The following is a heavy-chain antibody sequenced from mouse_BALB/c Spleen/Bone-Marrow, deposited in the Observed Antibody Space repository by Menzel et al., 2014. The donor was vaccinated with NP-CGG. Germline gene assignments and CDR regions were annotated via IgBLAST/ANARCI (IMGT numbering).Heavy chain of an antibody. J-gene: IGHJ4*01. CDR1: GYTFTRYT. CDR3: TRQYYAMDY. Sequence: QVQLQQSGAELARPGASVKMSCQASGYTFTRYTMHWEKKRPGQGLEWIGYIIPNSGYSNYNQKFKDKATLTADKSSSTAYMQLSSLPSEDSAVYYCTRQYYAMDYWGQGTSVTVSS. CDR2: IIPNSGYS. V-gene: IGHV1-4*01.